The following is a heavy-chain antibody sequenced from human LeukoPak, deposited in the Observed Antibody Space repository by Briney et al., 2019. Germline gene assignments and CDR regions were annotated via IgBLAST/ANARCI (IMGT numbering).Heavy chain of an antibody. J-gene: IGHJ3*02. CDR1: GFIFSSYG. D-gene: IGHD2-15*01. CDR2: ISYDGGNI. Sequence: PGGSLRLSCAASGFIFSSYGMHWVRQAPGKGLEWVAVISYDGGNISYTDSVKGRFTISRGNSKNTLYLQMNSLRAEDTAVYYCAKRGYCRGGTCFSHDAFDTWGQGTMVTVSS. CDR3: AKRGYCRGGTCFSHDAFDT. V-gene: IGHV3-30*18.